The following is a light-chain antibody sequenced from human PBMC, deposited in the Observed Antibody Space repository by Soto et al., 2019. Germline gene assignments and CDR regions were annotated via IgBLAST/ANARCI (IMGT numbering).Light chain of an antibody. CDR1: QSVSSN. CDR2: GAS. CDR3: QHYSTVWA. Sequence: EIVRTQSPATLSVSPGERATLSCRASQSVSSNLAWYQQKPGQAPSLLIYGASNRATGIPDRFSGSGSGTDFTLTIRSLQPDDFATYYCQHYSTVWAFGQGTKVDIK. V-gene: IGKV3D-15*01. J-gene: IGKJ1*01.